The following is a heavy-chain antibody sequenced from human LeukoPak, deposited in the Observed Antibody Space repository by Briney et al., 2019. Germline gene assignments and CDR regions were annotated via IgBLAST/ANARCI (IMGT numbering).Heavy chain of an antibody. D-gene: IGHD6-19*01. CDR1: GGSISSYC. CDR3: ARDLAGGWYRAFDY. CDR2: IYYSGST. V-gene: IGHV4-59*01. Sequence: PSETLSLTCTASGGSISSYCWSWIRQPPGKGLEWIGYIYYSGSTNYNPSLKSRVTISVDTSKNQFSLKLSSVTAADTAVYYCARDLAGGWYRAFDYWGQGTLVTVSS. J-gene: IGHJ4*02.